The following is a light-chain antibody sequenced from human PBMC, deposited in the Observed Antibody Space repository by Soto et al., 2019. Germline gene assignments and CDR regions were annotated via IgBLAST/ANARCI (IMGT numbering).Light chain of an antibody. J-gene: IGLJ3*02. CDR3: ASWDESLNAWV. Sequence: QSVLTQPPSASGTPGQYVTISCSGSSSNIGTNTVHWYQQLPGTAPRLLIYNDHQRPSGVPDRLSASKSGTSASLALTEVQAEDEGDYYCASWDESLNAWVFGGGTTLTVL. CDR1: SSNIGTNT. V-gene: IGLV1-44*01. CDR2: NDH.